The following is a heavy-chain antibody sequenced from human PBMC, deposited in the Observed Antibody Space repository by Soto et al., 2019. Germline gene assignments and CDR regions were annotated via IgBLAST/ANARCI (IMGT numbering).Heavy chain of an antibody. CDR3: ARRPGYYGPYGMDV. D-gene: IGHD3-9*01. V-gene: IGHV4-30-4*01. CDR1: GGSISPGDYY. CDR2: IDYSGST. Sequence: SEALSLTCTVSGGSISPGDYYWSWIRRPPGKGLEWIGYIDYSGSTYYNPSLRSRVSISIDTSKNQFSLKMNSVTAADTGVYYCARRPGYYGPYGMDVWGQGTTVLVSS. J-gene: IGHJ6*02.